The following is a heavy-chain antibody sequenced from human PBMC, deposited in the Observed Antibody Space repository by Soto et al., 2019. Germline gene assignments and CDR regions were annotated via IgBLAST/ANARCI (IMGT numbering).Heavy chain of an antibody. J-gene: IGHJ4*02. V-gene: IGHV4-34*01. CDR1: GGSFSGYY. Sequence: SETLSLTCAVYGGSFSGYYWSWIRQPPGKGLEWIGEINHSGSTNYNPSLKSRVTISVDTSKNQFSLKLSSVTAADTAVYYCARKNPTEIAAAGNFYYWGQGTLVTVSS. CDR3: ARKNPTEIAAAGNFYY. D-gene: IGHD6-13*01. CDR2: INHSGST.